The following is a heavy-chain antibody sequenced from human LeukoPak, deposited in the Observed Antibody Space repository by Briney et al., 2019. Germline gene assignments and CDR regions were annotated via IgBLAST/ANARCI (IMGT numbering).Heavy chain of an antibody. CDR3: ARGSAEFDA. J-gene: IGHJ4*02. D-gene: IGHD1-14*01. CDR2: ISPRGGGT. Sequence: GGSLRLSCAASGFTFTNYGMNWVRQAPGKGLEWLSGISPRGGGTYYADSVKGRFTISRDNAKNSLYLQMNSLRVEDTAVYYCARGSAEFDAWGQGALVTVSS. V-gene: IGHV3-23*01. CDR1: GFTFTNYG.